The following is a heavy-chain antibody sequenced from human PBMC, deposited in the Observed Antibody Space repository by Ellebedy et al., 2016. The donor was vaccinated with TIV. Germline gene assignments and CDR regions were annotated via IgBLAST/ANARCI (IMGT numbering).Heavy chain of an antibody. J-gene: IGHJ4*02. V-gene: IGHV3-43*01. CDR1: GFSFDAYS. Sequence: GESLKISXAAHGFSFDAYSMHWVRQAPGKGLEWVSLISWDGGNTYYADSVRGRFTISRDNSKNSLYLQMNSLTTDDTALYYCAKDMPISGGGPFDYWGQGTLVTVSS. CDR3: AKDMPISGGGPFDY. CDR2: ISWDGGNT. D-gene: IGHD2-15*01.